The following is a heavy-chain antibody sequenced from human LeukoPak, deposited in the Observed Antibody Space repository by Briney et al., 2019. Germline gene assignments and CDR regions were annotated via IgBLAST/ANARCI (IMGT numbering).Heavy chain of an antibody. CDR2: INTYNGNT. D-gene: IGHD2-2*01. CDR1: GYTFASYG. J-gene: IGHJ4*02. Sequence: ASVKVSCKASGYTFASYGINWVRHAPGQGLEWMGWINTYNGNTDYAQKLQGRVTMTTDTSTTTAYMELRSLRSDDTAVYYCARELGYCGSTSCQALVYWGQGTLVTVSS. V-gene: IGHV1-18*01. CDR3: ARELGYCGSTSCQALVY.